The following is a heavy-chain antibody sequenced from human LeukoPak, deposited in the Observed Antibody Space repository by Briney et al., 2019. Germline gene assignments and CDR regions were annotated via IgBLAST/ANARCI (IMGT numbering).Heavy chain of an antibody. D-gene: IGHD1-7*01. CDR3: AISPLTYNWNWEAFDI. J-gene: IGHJ3*02. V-gene: IGHV1-18*01. CDR2: ISAYNGNT. CDR1: GYTFTSYG. Sequence: GASVKVSCKASGYTFTSYGISWVRQAPGQGLEWMGWISAYNGNTNYAQKLQGRVTMTTDTSTSTAYMELRSLRSDDTAVYYCAISPLTYNWNWEAFDIWGQGTMVTVSS.